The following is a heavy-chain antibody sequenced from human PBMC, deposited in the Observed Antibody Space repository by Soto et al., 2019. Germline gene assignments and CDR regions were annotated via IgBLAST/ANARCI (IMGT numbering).Heavy chain of an antibody. CDR3: ARSPTTVTSYNV. CDR2: IYHSGST. CDR1: GGSISRGGYS. D-gene: IGHD4-17*01. J-gene: IGHJ4*02. Sequence: QLQLQESGSGLVKPSQTLSLTCAVSGGSISRGGYSWSWIRQPPGKGLELIGYIYHSGSTYYNPSLKRRVTRAVDRSKTQFSLKLSAVTAADTAVYYCARSPTTVTSYNVWGQGTLVTVSS. V-gene: IGHV4-30-2*01.